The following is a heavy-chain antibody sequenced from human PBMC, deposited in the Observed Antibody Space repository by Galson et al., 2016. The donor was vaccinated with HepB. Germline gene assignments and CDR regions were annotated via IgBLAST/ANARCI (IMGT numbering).Heavy chain of an antibody. CDR1: GFTFSSYA. D-gene: IGHD3-16*02. J-gene: IGHJ4*02. CDR3: AQDRAAGPAIVFVTAADS. CDR2: ISSGGGST. Sequence: SLRLSCAASGFTFSSYAMTWVRQAPGKGLEWVSAISSGGGSTYYTDSVKGRFSISRDNSKNALYLHLSSLRAEDTAVYYCAQDRAAGPAIVFVTAADSWGQGTLVTVSS. V-gene: IGHV3-23*01.